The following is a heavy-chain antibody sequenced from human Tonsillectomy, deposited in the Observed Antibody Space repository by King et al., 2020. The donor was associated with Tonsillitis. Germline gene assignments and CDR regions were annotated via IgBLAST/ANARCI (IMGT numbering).Heavy chain of an antibody. V-gene: IGHV3-11*01. CDR1: GFTFSDYY. D-gene: IGHD6-13*01. CDR3: ARDLGRYSSSWGGDC. Sequence: QLVQSGGGLVKPGGSLRLSCAASGFTFSDYYMNWIRQAPGKGLEWVSYISSSGSIIYYADSVKGRFTISMDNAKNSLYLQMNSLRPEDTAVYYCARDLGRYSSSWGGDCWGQGTLVTVSS. J-gene: IGHJ4*02. CDR2: ISSSGSII.